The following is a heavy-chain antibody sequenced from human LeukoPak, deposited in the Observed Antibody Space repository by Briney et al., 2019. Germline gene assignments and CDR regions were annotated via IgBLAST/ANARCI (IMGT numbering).Heavy chain of an antibody. Sequence: GGSLRLSCAASGFTFSNFWMHWVRQAPGKGLVWVALIYGDGSFTRYADSVKGRFTISRDNSKITLYLQMNSLRAEDTAVYYCAKSYNGYESKPDYWGQGTLVTVSS. CDR1: GFTFSNFW. CDR3: AKSYNGYESKPDY. D-gene: IGHD5-12*01. J-gene: IGHJ4*02. V-gene: IGHV3-74*01. CDR2: IYGDGSFT.